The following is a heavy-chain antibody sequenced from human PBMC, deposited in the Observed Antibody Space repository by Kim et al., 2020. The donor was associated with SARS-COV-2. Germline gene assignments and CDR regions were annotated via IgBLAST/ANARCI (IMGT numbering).Heavy chain of an antibody. D-gene: IGHD6-13*01. CDR3: ARDFDSSSWEQNYYYYYGMDV. J-gene: IGHJ6*02. V-gene: IGHV3-33*01. CDR1: GFTFSSYG. CDR2: IWYDGSNK. Sequence: GGSLRLSCAASGFTFSSYGMHWVRQAPGKGLEWVAVIWYDGSNKYYADYVKGRFTISRDNSKNTLYLQMNSLRAEDTAVYYCARDFDSSSWEQNYYYYYGMDVWGQGTTVTVSS.